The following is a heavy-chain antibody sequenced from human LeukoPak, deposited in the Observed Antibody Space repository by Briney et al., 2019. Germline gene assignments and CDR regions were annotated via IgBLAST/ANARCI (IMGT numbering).Heavy chain of an antibody. V-gene: IGHV3-53*01. D-gene: IGHD6-19*01. CDR3: AGDARGAGF. Sequence: GGSLRLSCAASGFTVSNNYMSWVRQAPGKGLEWVSVIYRDGGTFYSDSVKGRFTISRDSSKNILYLQMNSLRADDTAVYYCAGDARGAGFWGQGTLVTVSS. J-gene: IGHJ4*02. CDR1: GFTVSNNY. CDR2: IYRDGGT.